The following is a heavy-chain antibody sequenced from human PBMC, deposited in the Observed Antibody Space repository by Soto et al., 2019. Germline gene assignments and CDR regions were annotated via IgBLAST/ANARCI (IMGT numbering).Heavy chain of an antibody. CDR2: VSNDGSNK. Sequence: GGSLRLSWAASGFTFSSYVMHWVRQAPCKGLEWVAVVSNDGSNKDYADPVKGRFTISRDNSKNTLYLQMNSLRAEDTAVYYCAKVLLTYTSGWYHPHFDYWGQGTLVTVSS. V-gene: IGHV3-30*18. D-gene: IGHD6-19*01. CDR1: GFTFSSYV. J-gene: IGHJ4*02. CDR3: AKVLLTYTSGWYHPHFDY.